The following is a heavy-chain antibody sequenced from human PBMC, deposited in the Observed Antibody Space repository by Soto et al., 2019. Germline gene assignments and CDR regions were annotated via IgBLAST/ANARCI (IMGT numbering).Heavy chain of an antibody. CDR3: ARDPSPPGATVYSSYFDY. J-gene: IGHJ4*02. D-gene: IGHD6-25*01. V-gene: IGHV1-3*01. Sequence: QVQLVQSGAEVKKPGASVKVSCKASGYTFTSYAMHWVRQAPGQRLEWMGWINAGNGNTKYSQKFQGRVTITRDTSASTAYMELSSLRSEDTAVYYCARDPSPPGATVYSSYFDYWGQGTLVTVSS. CDR1: GYTFTSYA. CDR2: INAGNGNT.